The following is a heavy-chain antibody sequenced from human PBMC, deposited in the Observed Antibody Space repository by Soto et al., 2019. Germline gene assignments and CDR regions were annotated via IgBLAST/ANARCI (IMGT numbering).Heavy chain of an antibody. CDR3: AHIVVAGFGYYFDY. Sequence: QITLKESGPTLVKPTQTLTLTCTFSGFSLSSTRMAVGWIRQPPGKALEWLALIYWDDDKRYSPFLKSRLTSTKDTSKNQVVLTMSNIDPVDTARYYCAHIVVAGFGYYFDYWGQGTLVTVSS. J-gene: IGHJ4*02. CDR2: IYWDDDK. CDR1: GFSLSSTRMA. D-gene: IGHD6-19*01. V-gene: IGHV2-5*02.